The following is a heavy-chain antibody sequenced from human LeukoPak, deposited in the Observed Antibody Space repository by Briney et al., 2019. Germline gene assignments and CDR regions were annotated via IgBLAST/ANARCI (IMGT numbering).Heavy chain of an antibody. CDR1: GFTFNNYW. CDR3: ARQGFGYDEPIDY. CDR2: IHQHGSEK. D-gene: IGHD5-12*01. V-gene: IGHV3-7*01. Sequence: PGGSLRLSCAASGFTFNNYWMSWVRQAPGKGLEWVANIHQHGSEKYYVDSVKGRFTISRDNAENSVYLQMNSLRAEDTAVYYCARQGFGYDEPIDYWGQGTLVTVSS. J-gene: IGHJ4*02.